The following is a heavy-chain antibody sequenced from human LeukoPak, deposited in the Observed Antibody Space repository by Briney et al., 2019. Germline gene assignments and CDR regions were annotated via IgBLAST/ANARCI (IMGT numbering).Heavy chain of an antibody. CDR3: TTGRGYSYGYTWFDY. J-gene: IGHJ4*02. D-gene: IGHD5-18*01. V-gene: IGHV3-15*07. CDR2: IKSKSDDETT. CDR1: GFTFSNAW. Sequence: PGGSLRLSCAASGFTFSNAWMNWVRQAPGKGLEWVGRIKSKSDDETTDYAAPVKGRFTISRDDSKNTLYLQMNSMRTEDTAVYYCTTGRGYSYGYTWFDYWGQGTLVSVSS.